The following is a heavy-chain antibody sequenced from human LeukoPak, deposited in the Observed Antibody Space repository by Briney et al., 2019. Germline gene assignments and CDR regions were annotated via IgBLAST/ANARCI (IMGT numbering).Heavy chain of an antibody. CDR3: ARGSDTAAGLY. V-gene: IGHV4-34*01. CDR2: INHSGST. J-gene: IGHJ4*02. Sequence: AETLTLTCAVYGGSFSGYYWSWIRQPPGKGLEWIGEINHSGSTNYNPSLKSRVSISVDSSKNQFSLKVSSVTAADTAVYYCARGSDTAAGLYWGQGTLVTVSS. CDR1: GGSFSGYY. D-gene: IGHD6-13*01.